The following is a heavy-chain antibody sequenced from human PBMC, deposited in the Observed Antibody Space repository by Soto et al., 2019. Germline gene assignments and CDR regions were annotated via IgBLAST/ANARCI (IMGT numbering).Heavy chain of an antibody. V-gene: IGHV4-59*11. CDR1: VGSINGHY. CDR2: IYYSGNT. Sequence: SETLSLTCTVSVGSINGHYWSWIRQSPGQGLEWIGNIYYSGNTNYNPSLKSRVTISVDTSRNEFSLKLGSVTAADTAVYYCARGLTAFDPWGQGTLVTVSS. J-gene: IGHJ5*02. D-gene: IGHD1-20*01. CDR3: ARGLTAFDP.